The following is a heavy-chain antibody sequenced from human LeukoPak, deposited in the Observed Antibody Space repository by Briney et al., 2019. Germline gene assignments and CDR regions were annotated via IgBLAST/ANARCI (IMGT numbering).Heavy chain of an antibody. Sequence: RASVKVSCKASGGTFSSYAISWVRQAPGQGLEWMGGIIPIFGTANYAQKFQGRVTITADESTSTAYMELSSLRSEDTAVYYCARVWGLYCSSTSCYDFDYWGQGTLVTVSS. D-gene: IGHD2-2*01. CDR3: ARVWGLYCSSTSCYDFDY. V-gene: IGHV1-69*01. CDR1: GGTFSSYA. J-gene: IGHJ4*02. CDR2: IIPIFGTA.